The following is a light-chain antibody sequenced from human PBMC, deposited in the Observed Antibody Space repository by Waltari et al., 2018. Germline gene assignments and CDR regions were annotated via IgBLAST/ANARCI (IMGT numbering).Light chain of an antibody. V-gene: IGKV2-30*02. CDR1: QSLLHSNGNKY. Sequence: DVVLTQSPLSLSITPGQPASVSCRSSQSLLHSNGNKYLSWYHQKPGQPPRRLIYDVSNRDSGVPDRFSGSGAGTDFTLKISRVEAENVGIYFCGQGTHSPWTFGQGTKVEIK. J-gene: IGKJ1*01. CDR2: DVS. CDR3: GQGTHSPWT.